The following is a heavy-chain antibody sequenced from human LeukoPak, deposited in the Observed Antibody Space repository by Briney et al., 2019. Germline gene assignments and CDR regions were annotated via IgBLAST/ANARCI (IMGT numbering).Heavy chain of an antibody. CDR3: ARAPYYDFWSGYSHGAFDI. D-gene: IGHD3-3*01. V-gene: IGHV4-39*01. Sequence: SETLSLTCTVSGGSIRSSYYYWGWIRQPPGKGLEWIGSIYDSGSTYYNPSLKSRVTISVDTSKNQFSLKLSSVTAADTAVYYCARAPYYDFWSGYSHGAFDIWGQGTMVTVSS. CDR1: GGSIRSSYYY. CDR2: IYDSGST. J-gene: IGHJ3*02.